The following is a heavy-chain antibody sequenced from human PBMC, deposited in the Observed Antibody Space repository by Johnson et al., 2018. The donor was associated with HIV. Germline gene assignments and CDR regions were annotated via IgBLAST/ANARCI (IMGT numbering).Heavy chain of an antibody. Sequence: VQLLESGGGLVQPGGSLRLSCAASRFTFSSYWMSWVRQAPGKGLEWVANIRQDGSNTFYEASVKGRFTISRDNSKNTLYLQMNSLRAEDTAVNYCVKGSRDLGGAFDIWGQGTMVTVSS. CDR2: IRQDGSNT. V-gene: IGHV3-7*02. J-gene: IGHJ3*02. CDR3: VKGSRDLGGAFDI. CDR1: RFTFSSYW.